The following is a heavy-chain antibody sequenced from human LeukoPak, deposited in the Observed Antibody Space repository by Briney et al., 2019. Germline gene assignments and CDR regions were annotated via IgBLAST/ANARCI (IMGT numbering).Heavy chain of an antibody. D-gene: IGHD3-3*01. CDR2: IYYSGST. CDR3: ARAVVFWSGYSHQDHRDAFDI. V-gene: IGHV4-30-4*08. Sequence: SETLSLTCTVSGGSISSGDYYWSWIRQPPGKGLEWIGYIYYSGSTYYNPSLKSRVTISVDTSKNQFSLKLSFVTAADTAVYYCARAVVFWSGYSHQDHRDAFDIWGQGTMVTVSS. J-gene: IGHJ3*02. CDR1: GGSISSGDYY.